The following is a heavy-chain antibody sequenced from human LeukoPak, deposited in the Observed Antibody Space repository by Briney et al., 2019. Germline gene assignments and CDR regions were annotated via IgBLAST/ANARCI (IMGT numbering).Heavy chain of an antibody. CDR2: INPNSGGT. CDR3: ARDGRYQLLFGFGKKAGYYGMDV. D-gene: IGHD2-2*01. J-gene: IGHJ6*02. V-gene: IGHV1-2*02. Sequence: ASVKVSCKASGYTFTGYYMHWVRQAPGQGLEWMGWINPNSGGTNYAQKFQGRVTMTRDTSISTAYMELSRLRSDDTAVYYCARDGRYQLLFGFGKKAGYYGMDVWGQGTTVTVSS. CDR1: GYTFTGYY.